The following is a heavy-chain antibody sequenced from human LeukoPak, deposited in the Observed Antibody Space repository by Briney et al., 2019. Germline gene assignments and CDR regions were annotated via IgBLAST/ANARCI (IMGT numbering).Heavy chain of an antibody. D-gene: IGHD2/OR15-2a*01. Sequence: GEINHSGSTTYNPSLKSRVTISVDTSKTQFSLKLSSVTAADTAVYYCARGAASLPTYWFDPWGQGTLVTVSS. J-gene: IGHJ5*02. CDR3: ARGAASLPTYWFDP. V-gene: IGHV4-34*01. CDR2: INHSGST.